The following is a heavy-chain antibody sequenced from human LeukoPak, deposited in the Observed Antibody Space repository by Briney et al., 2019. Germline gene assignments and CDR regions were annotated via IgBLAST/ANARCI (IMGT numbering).Heavy chain of an antibody. V-gene: IGHV3-23*01. Sequence: PGGSLRLSCTASGFTFTNYAMNWVRQAPGKGLEWVSTLSTSGASTYYADSVKGRFTISRDNSKSMLYLQMNSLRAEDTAVYYCAKDPPYGSGSYKFGAFDIWGQGTMVTVSS. CDR2: LSTSGAST. D-gene: IGHD3-10*01. CDR1: GFTFTNYA. CDR3: AKDPPYGSGSYKFGAFDI. J-gene: IGHJ3*02.